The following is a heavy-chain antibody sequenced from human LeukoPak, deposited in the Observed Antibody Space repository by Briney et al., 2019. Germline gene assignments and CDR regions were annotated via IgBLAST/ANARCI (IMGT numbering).Heavy chain of an antibody. V-gene: IGHV3-30*18. CDR2: ISHDGNDK. CDR1: GFIFSTFG. D-gene: IGHD5-24*01. Sequence: GRSLRLSCVASGFIFSTFGIHWVRLAPGKGLEWVAFISHDGNDKYYADSVKGRFAISRDNSHNTLYLQINSLRPEDTAVYYCVKGHLIYKLLDYWGQGTLVTVSS. CDR3: VKGHLIYKLLDY. J-gene: IGHJ4*02.